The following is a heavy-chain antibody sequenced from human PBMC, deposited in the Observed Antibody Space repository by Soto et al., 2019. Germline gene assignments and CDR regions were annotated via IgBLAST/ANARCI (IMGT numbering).Heavy chain of an antibody. CDR1: GYTFTSYD. CDR3: ARTRLGIGWPDDGD. D-gene: IGHD7-27*01. Sequence: QVQLVQSGAEVKKPGASVKVSCKASGYTFTSYDINWVRQATGQGLEWLGWMNPNSGNTGYAQKFQGRVTMTRNTSISTAYMELSSLRSEDTAVYYCARTRLGIGWPDDGDWGQGTLVTVSS. V-gene: IGHV1-8*01. J-gene: IGHJ4*02. CDR2: MNPNSGNT.